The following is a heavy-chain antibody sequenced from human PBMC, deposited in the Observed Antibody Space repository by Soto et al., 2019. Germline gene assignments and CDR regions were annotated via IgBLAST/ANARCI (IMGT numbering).Heavy chain of an antibody. CDR2: ISYDGSNK. Sequence: QVQLVESGGGVVQPGRSLRLSCAASGFTFSSYGMHWVRQAPGKGLEWVAVISYDGSNKYYADSVKGRFTISRDNSKNTLYLQMNSLRAEDTAVYYCAKDSMQLLHYYYFYGMDVWGQGTTVTVSS. V-gene: IGHV3-30*18. J-gene: IGHJ6*02. D-gene: IGHD6-13*01. CDR3: AKDSMQLLHYYYFYGMDV. CDR1: GFTFSSYG.